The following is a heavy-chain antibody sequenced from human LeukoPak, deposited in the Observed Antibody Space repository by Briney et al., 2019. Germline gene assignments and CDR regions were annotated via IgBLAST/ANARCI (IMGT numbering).Heavy chain of an antibody. J-gene: IGHJ3*02. CDR2: ISAYNGNT. CDR3: ARDRQQQLVHDDAFDI. CDR1: GYTFNSYG. Sequence: ASVQVSCKASGYTFNSYGISWVRQAPGQGLEWMGWISAYNGNTNYAQKLQGRVTMTTDTSTSTAYMELRSLRSDDTDVYYCARDRQQQLVHDDAFDIWGQGTMVTVSS. D-gene: IGHD6-13*01. V-gene: IGHV1-18*01.